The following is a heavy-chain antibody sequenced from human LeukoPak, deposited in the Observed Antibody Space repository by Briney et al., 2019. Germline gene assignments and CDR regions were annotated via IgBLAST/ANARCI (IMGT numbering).Heavy chain of an antibody. V-gene: IGHV5-51*01. CDR2: IYPGDSDT. D-gene: IGHD2-15*01. CDR1: GYSFTSYW. CDR3: ARLKDYSSATRESSYLWYYYYMDV. J-gene: IGHJ6*03. Sequence: GESLKISYKGSGYSFTSYWIGWVRQMPGKGLEWMGIIYPGDSDTRYSPSFQGQVTISADKSISTAYLQWSSLKASDTAMYYCARLKDYSSATRESSYLWYYYYMDVWGKGTTVTVSS.